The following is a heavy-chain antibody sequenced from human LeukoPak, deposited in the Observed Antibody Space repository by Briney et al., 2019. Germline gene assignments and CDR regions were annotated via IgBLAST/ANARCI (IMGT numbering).Heavy chain of an antibody. CDR2: IKEDESQE. CDR1: GFSFSDSW. D-gene: IGHD7-27*01. CDR3: ATYKNWVAGDV. Sequence: PGGSLRLSCAASGFSFSDSWMGWVRQAPGKGPEWVANIKEDESQEHYADSVKGRFTVSRDNAENSLFLQMNSLRVEDTAVYYCATYKNWVAGDVWGQGTTVSVSS. J-gene: IGHJ6*02. V-gene: IGHV3-7*01.